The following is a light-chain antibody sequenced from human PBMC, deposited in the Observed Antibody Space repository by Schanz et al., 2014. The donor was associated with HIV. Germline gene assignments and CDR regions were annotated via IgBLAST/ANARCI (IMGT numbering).Light chain of an antibody. CDR3: QHYDISRGT. CDR1: QTVSSNS. V-gene: IGKV3-20*01. J-gene: IGKJ4*01. CDR2: SAS. Sequence: EIVLTQSPVILSLSPGERATLSCRASQTVSSNSLGWYQQKRGQVPRLLIYSASRRANGIPDRFSGSGSGTDFTLTISRLEPEDFATYYCQHYDISRGTFGGGTKVDMK.